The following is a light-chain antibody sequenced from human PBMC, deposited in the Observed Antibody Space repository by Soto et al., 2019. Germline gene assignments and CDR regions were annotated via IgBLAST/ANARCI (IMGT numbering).Light chain of an antibody. CDR2: DTS. V-gene: IGKV1-5*01. J-gene: IGKJ1*01. Sequence: DIQMTQSPSTLSASVGDIVTITCRASQSLSGWLAWYQQKPGKAPKLLIYDTSSLKSGVPSRFSGSGSGTEFSLSISSLQPDDFATYYCQQYNSYSRTFGQGTKVEIK. CDR1: QSLSGW. CDR3: QQYNSYSRT.